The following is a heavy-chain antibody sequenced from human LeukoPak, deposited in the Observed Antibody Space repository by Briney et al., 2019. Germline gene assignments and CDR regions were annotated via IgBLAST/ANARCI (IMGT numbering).Heavy chain of an antibody. D-gene: IGHD3-10*01. CDR1: GGSISSGGYY. V-gene: IGHV4-31*03. J-gene: IGHJ6*02. CDR2: IYYSGST. Sequence: SQTLSLTCTVSGGSISSGGYYWSWNRQHPGKGLECIGYIYYSGSTYYNPSLKSRVTISVDTSKNQFSLKLSSVTAADTAVYYCARDTMVRGVPHYGMDVWAQGTTVTVSS. CDR3: ARDTMVRGVPHYGMDV.